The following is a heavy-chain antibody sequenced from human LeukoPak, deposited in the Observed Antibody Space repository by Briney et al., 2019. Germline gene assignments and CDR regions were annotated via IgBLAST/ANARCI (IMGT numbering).Heavy chain of an antibody. V-gene: IGHV3-7*01. CDR1: GFTFSSFW. CDR3: ARSGESDGYNYPPFDY. Sequence: GGSLRLSCAASGFTFSSFWMSWVRQAPGKGLEWVANIKQDGSEKYYVDSVKGRFTISRDNAKNSLYLQMNSLRAEDTAVYYCARSGESDGYNYPPFDYWGQGTLVTVSS. D-gene: IGHD5-24*01. J-gene: IGHJ4*02. CDR2: IKQDGSEK.